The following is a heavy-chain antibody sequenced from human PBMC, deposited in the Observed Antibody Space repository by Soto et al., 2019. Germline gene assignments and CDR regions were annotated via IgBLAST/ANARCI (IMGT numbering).Heavy chain of an antibody. D-gene: IGHD1-26*01. CDR2: INHSGST. CDR1: GGSFSGYY. J-gene: IGHJ4*02. CDR3: ARGQYSGSYYNY. V-gene: IGHV4-34*01. Sequence: QVQLQQWGAGLLKPSETLSLTCAVYGGSFSGYYWSWIRQPPGKGLEWIGEINHSGSTNYNPSLKSRVPISVDTSKNQFSLKLSSVTAADTAVYYCARGQYSGSYYNYWGQGTLVTVSS.